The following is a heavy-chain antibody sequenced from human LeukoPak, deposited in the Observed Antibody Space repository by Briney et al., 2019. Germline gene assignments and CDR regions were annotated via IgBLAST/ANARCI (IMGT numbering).Heavy chain of an antibody. CDR2: IIPIFGTA. CDR3: ARSGGYCSGGSCYSAFDI. Sequence: GASVKVSCKASGYTFTSYGISWVRQAPGQGREWMGGIIPIFGTANYAQKFQGRVTITADESTSTAYMELSSLRSEDTAVYYCARSGGYCSGGSCYSAFDIWGQGTMVTVSS. J-gene: IGHJ3*02. D-gene: IGHD2-15*01. CDR1: GYTFTSYG. V-gene: IGHV1-69*13.